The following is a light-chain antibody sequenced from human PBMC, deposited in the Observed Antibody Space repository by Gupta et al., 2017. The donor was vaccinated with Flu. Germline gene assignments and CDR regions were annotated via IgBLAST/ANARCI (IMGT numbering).Light chain of an antibody. J-gene: IGLJ2*01. V-gene: IGLV1-47*01. CDR2: RNN. Sequence: QSVLTQPPSASGTPGQRVTISCSGSSSNIGSNYVYWYQQHPGTAPKLLIYRNNQRPSGGPARCSGSKSGASASLAISGLRSEDEADYYCAAWDDSLSGLVFGGGTKLTVL. CDR1: SSNIGSNY. CDR3: AAWDDSLSGLV.